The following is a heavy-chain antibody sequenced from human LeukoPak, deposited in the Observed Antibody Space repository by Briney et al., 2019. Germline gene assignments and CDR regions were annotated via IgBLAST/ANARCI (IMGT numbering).Heavy chain of an antibody. J-gene: IGHJ4*02. CDR2: IYYSGST. D-gene: IGHD3-10*01. Sequence: PSETLSLTCTVPGGSISSYYWSWIRQPPGKGLEWIGYIYYSGSTNYNPSLKSRVTISVDTSKNQFSLKLSSVTAADTAVYYCARDGLGLGGLHYFDYWGQGTLVTVSS. CDR3: ARDGLGLGGLHYFDY. CDR1: GGSISSYY. V-gene: IGHV4-59*01.